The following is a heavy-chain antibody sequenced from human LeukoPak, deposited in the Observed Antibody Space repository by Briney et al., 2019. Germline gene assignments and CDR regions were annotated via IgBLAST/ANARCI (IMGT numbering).Heavy chain of an antibody. CDR3: ARGPIWSGYYNNWFDP. V-gene: IGHV4-61*02. Sequence: TASQTLSLTCTVSGGSISSGTYYWGWIRQPAGKGLEWIGRIYISGSTNYNPSLKSRVTISVDTSKNQFSLKLSSVTAADTAEYYCARGPIWSGYYNNWFDPWGQGTLVTVSS. D-gene: IGHD3-3*01. CDR2: IYISGST. CDR1: GGSISSGTYY. J-gene: IGHJ5*02.